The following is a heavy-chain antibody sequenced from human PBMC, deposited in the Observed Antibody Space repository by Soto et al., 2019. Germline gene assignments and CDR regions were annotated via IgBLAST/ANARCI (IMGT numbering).Heavy chain of an antibody. V-gene: IGHV1-18*04. CDR3: ARERTDLDYYYGMDA. Sequence: ASVKVSCKASGYTFTSYGISWVRQAPGQGLEWMGWISAYNGNTNYAQKLQGRVTMTTDTSTSTAYMELRSLRSDDTAVYYCARERTDLDYYYGMDAWGQGTTVTVSS. CDR2: ISAYNGNT. J-gene: IGHJ6*02. CDR1: GYTFTSYG.